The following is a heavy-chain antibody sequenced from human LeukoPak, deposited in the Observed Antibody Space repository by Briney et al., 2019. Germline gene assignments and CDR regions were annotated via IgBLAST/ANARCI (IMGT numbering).Heavy chain of an antibody. J-gene: IGHJ4*02. D-gene: IGHD4-23*01. Sequence: SETLSLTCTVSGGSISSYYWSWIRQPPGKGLEWIGYIYYSGSTNYNPSLKSRVTISVDTSKNQFSLKLSSVTAADTAVYYCARVGFGNTPHPIDYWGQGALVTVSS. V-gene: IGHV4-59*01. CDR1: GGSISSYY. CDR3: ARVGFGNTPHPIDY. CDR2: IYYSGST.